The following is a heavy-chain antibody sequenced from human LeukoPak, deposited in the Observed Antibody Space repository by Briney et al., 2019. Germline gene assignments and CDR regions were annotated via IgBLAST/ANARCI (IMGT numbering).Heavy chain of an antibody. J-gene: IGHJ5*02. CDR3: ARERSARCSGGSCYSGADWFDP. V-gene: IGHV1-46*01. D-gene: IGHD2-15*01. CDR1: GYTFTSYY. Sequence: ASVKVSCKASGYTFTSYYMHWVRQAPGQGLEWMGIINPSGGSTSSAQKFQGRVTMTRDTSTSTVYMELSSLRSEDTAVYYCARERSARCSGGSCYSGADWFDPWGQGTLVTVSS. CDR2: INPSGGST.